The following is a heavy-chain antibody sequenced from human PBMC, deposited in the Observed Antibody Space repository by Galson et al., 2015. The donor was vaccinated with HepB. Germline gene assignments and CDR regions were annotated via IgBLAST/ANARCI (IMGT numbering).Heavy chain of an antibody. J-gene: IGHJ4*02. D-gene: IGHD2-2*01. CDR1: GFTFTDYY. CDR2: ITSNSLYT. CDR3: ARAVPEGSYFNH. Sequence: SLRLSCAASGFTFTDYYMSWIRQAPGKGLEWISYITSNSLYTNYADSVKGRFTISRDNAKNSLYLQMYSLRAEDTAVYYCARAVPEGSYFNHWGQGTLVTVSS. V-gene: IGHV3-11*06.